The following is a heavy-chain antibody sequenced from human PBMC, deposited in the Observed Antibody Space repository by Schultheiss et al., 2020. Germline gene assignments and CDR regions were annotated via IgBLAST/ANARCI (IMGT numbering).Heavy chain of an antibody. D-gene: IGHD4-17*01. Sequence: SVKVSCKASGYTFTSYGISWVRQAPGQGLEWMGGIIPIFGTANYAQKFQGRVTMTRDTSISTAYMELSRLRSDDTAVYYCARETHGDLNWFDPWGQGTLVTVSS. J-gene: IGHJ5*02. CDR3: ARETHGDLNWFDP. V-gene: IGHV1-69*05. CDR2: IIPIFGTA. CDR1: GYTFTSYG.